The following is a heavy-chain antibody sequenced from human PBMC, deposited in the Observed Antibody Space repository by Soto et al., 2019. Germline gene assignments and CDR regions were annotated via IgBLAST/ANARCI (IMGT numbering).Heavy chain of an antibody. CDR2: IVVGSGNT. CDR1: GFTFTSSA. CDR3: AAVGDFWSGYSVYYYYGMDV. Sequence: SVKVSCKASGFTFTSSAVQWVRQARGQRLEWIGWIVVGSGNTNYAQKFQERVTITRDMSTSTAYMELSSLRSEDTAVYYCAAVGDFWSGYSVYYYYGMDVWGQGTTVTVSS. D-gene: IGHD3-3*01. V-gene: IGHV1-58*01. J-gene: IGHJ6*02.